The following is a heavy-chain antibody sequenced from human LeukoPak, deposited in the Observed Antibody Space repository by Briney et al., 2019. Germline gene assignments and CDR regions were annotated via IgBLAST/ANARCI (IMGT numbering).Heavy chain of an antibody. CDR2: IYYSGST. V-gene: IGHV4-59*01. CDR1: GGSFSGYY. Sequence: SETLSLTCAVYGGSFSGYYWSWIRQPPGKGLEWIGYIYYSGSTNYKPSLKSRVTISAETSKNQFSLKLRSVTAADTAVYYCARVTGYMIEDYFDYWGQGTLVTVSS. CDR3: ARVTGYMIEDYFDY. J-gene: IGHJ4*02. D-gene: IGHD3-22*01.